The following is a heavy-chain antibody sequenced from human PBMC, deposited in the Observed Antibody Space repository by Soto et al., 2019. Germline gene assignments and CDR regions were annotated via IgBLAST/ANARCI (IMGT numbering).Heavy chain of an antibody. CDR3: ERDPPRYFTSSPEGAGL. CDR1: GYTFTDSH. D-gene: IGHD3-10*01. Sequence: QVQLVQSGTEVKKPGASVKVSCKASGYTFTDSHIHWVRQASGQGLEWLGWINPKTGDTNYPQKLQGRITMARGTSMSTAYMELTNLTSDDTAVYYCERDPPRYFTSSPEGAGLWGQGTLVTVSS. V-gene: IGHV1-2*02. J-gene: IGHJ4*02. CDR2: INPKTGDT.